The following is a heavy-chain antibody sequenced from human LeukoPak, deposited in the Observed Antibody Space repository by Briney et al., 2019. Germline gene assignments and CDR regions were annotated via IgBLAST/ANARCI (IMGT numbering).Heavy chain of an antibody. Sequence: GASVKVSCKASGGTFSSYAISWVRQAPGQGLEWMGGIIPIFGTANYAQKFQGRVTITTDESTSTAYMELSRLRSDDTAVYYCATYRWYSSSSGPLDYWGQGTLVTVSS. D-gene: IGHD6-6*01. CDR1: GGTFSSYA. V-gene: IGHV1-69*05. J-gene: IGHJ4*02. CDR3: ATYRWYSSSSGPLDY. CDR2: IIPIFGTA.